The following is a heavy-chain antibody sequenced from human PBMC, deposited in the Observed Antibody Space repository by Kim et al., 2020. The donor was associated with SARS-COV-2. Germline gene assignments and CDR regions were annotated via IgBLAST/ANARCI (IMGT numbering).Heavy chain of an antibody. CDR1: GGSFSGYY. J-gene: IGHJ6*02. D-gene: IGHD3-10*01. CDR3: ARGTGTGRFGELYGSRYYYYGMDV. CDR2: INHSGST. V-gene: IGHV4-34*01. Sequence: SETLSLTCAVYGGSFSGYYWSWIRQPPGKGLEWIGEINHSGSTNYNPSLKSRVTISVDTSKNQFSLKLSSVTAADTAVYYCARGTGTGRFGELYGSRYYYYGMDVWGQGTTVTVSS.